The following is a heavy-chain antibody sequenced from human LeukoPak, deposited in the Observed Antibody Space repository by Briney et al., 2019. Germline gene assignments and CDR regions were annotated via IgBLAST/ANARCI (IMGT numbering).Heavy chain of an antibody. J-gene: IGHJ6*03. Sequence: SETLSLTCTVSGGSISSYYWSWIRQPPGKGLEWIGYIYYSGSTNYNPSLKSRVTISVDTSKNQFSLKLSSVTAADTAVYYCARYYYDSSGYYYHYYYYMDVWGKGTTVTISS. CDR1: GGSISSYY. V-gene: IGHV4-59*01. D-gene: IGHD3-22*01. CDR3: ARYYYDSSGYYYHYYYYMDV. CDR2: IYYSGST.